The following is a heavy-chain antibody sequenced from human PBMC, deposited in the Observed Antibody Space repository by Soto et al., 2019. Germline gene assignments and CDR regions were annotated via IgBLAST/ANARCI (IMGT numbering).Heavy chain of an antibody. CDR1: GGSISSYY. Sequence: SETLSLTCTVSGGSISSYYWSWIRQPPGKGLEWIGYIYYSGSTNYNPSLKSRVTISVDTSKNQFSLKLSSVTAADLVVYYCAMSMYYDFWSGYYTGRGYYMNVWGEGTTVTVAS. J-gene: IGHJ6*03. CDR2: IYYSGST. D-gene: IGHD3-3*01. CDR3: AMSMYYDFWSGYYTGRGYYMNV. V-gene: IGHV4-59*01.